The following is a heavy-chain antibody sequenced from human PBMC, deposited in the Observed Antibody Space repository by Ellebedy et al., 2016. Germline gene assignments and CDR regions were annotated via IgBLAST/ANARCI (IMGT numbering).Heavy chain of an antibody. CDR1: GYSISSGYY. CDR3: AREGIAVAGTGPLDY. J-gene: IGHJ4*02. Sequence: SETLSLTCTVSGYSISSGYYWGWIRQPPGKGLEWIGSIYHSGSTYYNPSLKSRVTISVDTSKNQFSLKLSSVTAADTAVYYCAREGIAVAGTGPLDYWGQGTLVTVSS. CDR2: IYHSGST. V-gene: IGHV4-38-2*02. D-gene: IGHD6-19*01.